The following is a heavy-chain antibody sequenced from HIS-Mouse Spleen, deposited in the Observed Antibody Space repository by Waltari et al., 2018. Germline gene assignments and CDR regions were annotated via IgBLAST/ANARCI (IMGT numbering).Heavy chain of an antibody. Sequence: QLQLQESGPGLVKPSETLSLTCTVSGGSISSSSYYWGWIRQPPGKGLEWIGGIQYSGSPDYNPSLKSVVTRSVDTSNNQFSRKLSSVTAADTAVYYCAREIPYSSSWYDWYFDLWGRGTLVTVSS. V-gene: IGHV4-39*07. CDR1: GGSISSSSYY. D-gene: IGHD6-13*01. J-gene: IGHJ2*01. CDR3: AREIPYSSSWYDWYFDL. CDR2: IQYSGSP.